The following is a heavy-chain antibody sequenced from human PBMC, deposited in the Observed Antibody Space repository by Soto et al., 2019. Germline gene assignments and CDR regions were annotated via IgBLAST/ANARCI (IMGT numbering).Heavy chain of an antibody. CDR1: GFTFSSYA. Sequence: QVQLVESGGGVVQPGRSLRLSCAASGFTFSSYAMHWVRQAPGKGLEWVAVISYDVSNKYYADSVKGRFTISRDNSKNALYVQMNSLGAEDTAGYYCARGGGGYCSGGSCYSGYYYYGMDVWCQGTTVTVSS. V-gene: IGHV3-30-3*01. J-gene: IGHJ6*02. CDR3: ARGGGGYCSGGSCYSGYYYYGMDV. D-gene: IGHD2-15*01. CDR2: ISYDVSNK.